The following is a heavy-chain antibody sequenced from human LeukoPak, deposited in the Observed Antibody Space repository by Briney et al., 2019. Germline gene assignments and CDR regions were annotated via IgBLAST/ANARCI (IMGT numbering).Heavy chain of an antibody. D-gene: IGHD2-8*02. J-gene: IGHJ4*02. CDR2: ISGSGGST. CDR3: AKDESWSDPFDY. Sequence: GGSLRLSCAASGFTFSSYAISWFRQAPGKGLEWVSAISGSGGSTYYADSVKGRFTISRDNSKNTLYLQMNSLRAEDTAVYYCAKDESWSDPFDYWGQGTLVTVSS. V-gene: IGHV3-23*01. CDR1: GFTFSSYA.